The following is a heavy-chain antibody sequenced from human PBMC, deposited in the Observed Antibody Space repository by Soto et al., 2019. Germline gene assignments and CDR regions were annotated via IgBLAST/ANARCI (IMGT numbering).Heavy chain of an antibody. Sequence: EVQLLESGGGLVQPGGSLRLSCAASGFTFSSYAMSWVRQAPGKGLEWVSAISGSGGSTYYADSVKGRFTISRDNSKNTLYLQMNSLRAEDTAVYYCAKDLGGYGDYACPGHAWFDPWGQGTLVTVSS. CDR1: GFTFSSYA. V-gene: IGHV3-23*01. J-gene: IGHJ5*02. D-gene: IGHD4-17*01. CDR3: AKDLGGYGDYACPGHAWFDP. CDR2: ISGSGGST.